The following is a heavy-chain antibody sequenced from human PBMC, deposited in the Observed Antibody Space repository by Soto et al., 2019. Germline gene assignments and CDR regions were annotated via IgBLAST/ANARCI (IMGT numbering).Heavy chain of an antibody. Sequence: QVQLVESGGGVVQPGTSLRLSCAASGFIFSGYGMHWVRQAPGKGLEWVAAISHDESDKDYADSVKGRFTISRDNSKNTLYLLMNSLRDEDTAVYYCAKDPRMIAFCGLDVWGQGTTVIVSS. CDR2: ISHDESDK. J-gene: IGHJ6*02. CDR1: GFIFSGYG. V-gene: IGHV3-30*18. CDR3: AKDPRMIAFCGLDV. D-gene: IGHD2-21*01.